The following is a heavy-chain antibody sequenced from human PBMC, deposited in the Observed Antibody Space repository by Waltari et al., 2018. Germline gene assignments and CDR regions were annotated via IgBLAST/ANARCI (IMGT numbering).Heavy chain of an antibody. Sequence: QVQLQEPGPGLVKPSQTLSLTCTVSGGSISSASYCGIWIRQPPGKGLEWMGYIYYSGSTYYNPSLKSRVTISVDTSKNQFSLKLSSVTAADTAVYYCARTKIAAAVVVTAFDYWGQGTLVTVSS. CDR3: ARTKIAAAVVVTAFDY. CDR2: IYYSGST. D-gene: IGHD6-13*01. CDR1: GGSISSASYC. J-gene: IGHJ4*02. V-gene: IGHV4-31*03.